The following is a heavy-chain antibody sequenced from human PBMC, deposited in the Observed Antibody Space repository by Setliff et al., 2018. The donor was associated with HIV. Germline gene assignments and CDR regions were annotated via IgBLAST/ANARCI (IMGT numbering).Heavy chain of an antibody. V-gene: IGHV4-4*02. CDR1: GGSISSTNW. D-gene: IGHD3-22*01. J-gene: IGHJ4*02. CDR2: IYHSGDT. Sequence: KPSETLSLTCAVSGGSISSTNWWNWVRQPPGKGLEWIGEIYHSGDTNYNPSLKSGFTLSVDTSKNQFSPRLTSVTAADTAVYYCARGRDSSGYYPYYFDYWGQGTLVTVSS. CDR3: ARGRDSSGYYPYYFDY.